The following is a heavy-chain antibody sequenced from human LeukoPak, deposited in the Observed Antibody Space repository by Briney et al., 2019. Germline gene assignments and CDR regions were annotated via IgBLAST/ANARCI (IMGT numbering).Heavy chain of an antibody. CDR1: GHTFTGYY. CDR3: ARPRNPMVVTPTSRTYFFDS. CDR2: INPNSGGT. Sequence: ASVKVSCKASGHTFTGYYMHWVRQAPGQGLEWMGWINPNSGGTNFAQKFQGRVTVTRDTSISVVYMELSRLRSDDTAVYYCARPRNPMVVTPTSRTYFFDSWGQGTLVTVSS. V-gene: IGHV1-2*02. J-gene: IGHJ4*02. D-gene: IGHD4-23*01.